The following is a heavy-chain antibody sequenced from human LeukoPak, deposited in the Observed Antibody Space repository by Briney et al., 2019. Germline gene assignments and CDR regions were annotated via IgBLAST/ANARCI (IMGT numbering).Heavy chain of an antibody. Sequence: QSGGSLRLSCTASGFTFGEYPMSWVRQAPGKGLEWVGTIRSKAYGGTTEYAASVKGRFTISRDDSTSIAYLQISSLKTEDTAVYYCTRGPYYYYYYMDVWGKGTTVTISS. CDR3: TRGPYYYYYYMDV. CDR2: IRSKAYGGTT. CDR1: GFTFGEYP. V-gene: IGHV3-49*04. J-gene: IGHJ6*03.